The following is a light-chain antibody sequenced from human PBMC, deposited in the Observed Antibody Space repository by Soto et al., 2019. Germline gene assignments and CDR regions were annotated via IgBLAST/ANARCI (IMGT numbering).Light chain of an antibody. Sequence: QAVVTQPPSVSGAPGQRVTISCTGSSSNIGAGYDVHWHLRLPGTAPKLLIYGNSNRPSGVPDRFSGSKSGTSASLAITGLQAEDEADYYCQSYDSSLSGVVFGGGTKVTVL. CDR1: SSNIGAGYD. CDR2: GNS. J-gene: IGLJ3*02. V-gene: IGLV1-40*01. CDR3: QSYDSSLSGVV.